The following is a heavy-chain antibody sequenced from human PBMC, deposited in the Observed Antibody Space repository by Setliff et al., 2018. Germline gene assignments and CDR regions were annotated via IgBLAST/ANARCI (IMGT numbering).Heavy chain of an antibody. CDR3: AREGVDSRSSTDYRYYMDV. J-gene: IGHJ6*03. Sequence: SVKVSCKASGGTFSSYRISWVRQAPGQGLEWMGGTIPIFGTTNYAQKFQGRVTIITDESTSTAYMELSSLTSADTAVYYCAREGVDSRSSTDYRYYMDVWGKGPRSPSP. CDR1: GGTFSSYR. CDR2: TIPIFGTT. D-gene: IGHD3-22*01. V-gene: IGHV1-69*05.